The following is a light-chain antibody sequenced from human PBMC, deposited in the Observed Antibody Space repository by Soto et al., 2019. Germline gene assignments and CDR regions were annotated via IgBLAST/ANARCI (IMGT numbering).Light chain of an antibody. J-gene: IGKJ1*01. CDR2: DAS. Sequence: MVWTQSPATLYLSPGERADLSCSASQSVSTSLACYQHKPGQAPRLLIYDASKRAPGIPARFSGSGSGTDFTLTISSPEPADYAVYYCQVRDVWHPFGQGNKVAIK. V-gene: IGKV3D-11*02. CDR3: QVRDVWHP. CDR1: QSVSTS.